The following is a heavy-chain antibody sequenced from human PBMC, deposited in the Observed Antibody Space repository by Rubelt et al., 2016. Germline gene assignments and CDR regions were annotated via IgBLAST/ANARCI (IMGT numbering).Heavy chain of an antibody. V-gene: IGHV3-66*01. CDR2: LYSGGST. J-gene: IGHJ3*02. D-gene: IGHD4-17*01. Sequence: GKGLEWVSVLYSGGSTYYADSVKGRFTISRDNSKNTLYLQMNSLRAEDTAVYYCARTDYGDYNDAFDIWGQGTMVTVSS. CDR3: ARTDYGDYNDAFDI.